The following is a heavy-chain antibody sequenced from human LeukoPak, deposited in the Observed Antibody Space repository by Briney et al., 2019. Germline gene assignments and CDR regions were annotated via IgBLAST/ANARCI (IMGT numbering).Heavy chain of an antibody. CDR3: ARGSYSSSWYDRFDH. CDR2: IWYDGSNK. CDR1: GFTFSSYG. Sequence: GGSLRLSCAASGFTFSSYGMHWVRQAPGKGLEWVAVIWYDGSNKYYADSVKGRFTISRDNSKNTLYLQMNSLRAEDTAVYYCARGSYSSSWYDRFDHWGLGTLVTVSS. J-gene: IGHJ4*02. D-gene: IGHD6-13*01. V-gene: IGHV3-33*01.